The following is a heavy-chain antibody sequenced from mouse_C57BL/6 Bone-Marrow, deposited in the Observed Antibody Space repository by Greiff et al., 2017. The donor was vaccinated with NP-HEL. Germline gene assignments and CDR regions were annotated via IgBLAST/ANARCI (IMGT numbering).Heavy chain of an antibody. CDR3: ARGEGYPAWFAY. CDR1: GFTFSSYG. V-gene: IGHV5-6*01. Sequence: EVQVVESGGDLVKPGGSLKLSCAASGFTFSSYGMSWVRQTPDKRLEWVATISSGGSYTYYPDSVKGRFTISRDNAKNTLYLQMSSLKSEDTAMYYCARGEGYPAWFAYWGQGTLVTVSA. D-gene: IGHD2-2*01. J-gene: IGHJ3*01. CDR2: ISSGGSYT.